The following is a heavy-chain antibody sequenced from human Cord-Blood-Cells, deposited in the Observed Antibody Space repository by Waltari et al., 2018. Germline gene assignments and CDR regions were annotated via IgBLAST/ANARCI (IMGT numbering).Heavy chain of an antibody. CDR2: IIPILGIA. CDR1: GGTFSSYT. J-gene: IGHJ6*02. Sequence: QVQLVQSGAEVKKPGSSVKVSCKASGGTFSSYTISWVRQAPGQGLEWMGRIIPILGIANYAQKFQGRGTITADKSTSTAYMELSSLRSEDTAVYYCARDRPYSGSYYYYYYGMDVWGQGTTVTVSS. D-gene: IGHD1-26*01. CDR3: ARDRPYSGSYYYYYYGMDV. V-gene: IGHV1-69*08.